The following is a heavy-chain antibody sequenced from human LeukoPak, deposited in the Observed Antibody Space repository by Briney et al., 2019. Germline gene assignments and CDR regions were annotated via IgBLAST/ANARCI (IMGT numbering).Heavy chain of an antibody. CDR1: GFTFTSSA. CDR2: IVVCSGNT. V-gene: IGHV1-58*02. D-gene: IGHD1-1*01. Sequence: SVKVSCKASGFTFTSSAMQWVRQARGPRLEWIGWIVVCSGNTNYAQKFQERVTITSDMSTSTAYMELSSLRSEDTAVYYCAAFQNGHPPPHYWGQGTLVTVSS. J-gene: IGHJ4*02. CDR3: AAFQNGHPPPHY.